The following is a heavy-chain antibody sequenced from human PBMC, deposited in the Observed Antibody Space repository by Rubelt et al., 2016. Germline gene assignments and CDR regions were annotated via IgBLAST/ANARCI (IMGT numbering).Heavy chain of an antibody. CDR3: VKPRASSYGEVHFEE. J-gene: IGHJ4*02. V-gene: IGHV3-43D*03. D-gene: IGHD3-16*01. CDR1: GFKLDDYA. Sequence: EVQLVESGGGLVQPGGSLRLSCAASGFKLDDYAMHWVRHPPGKGLEWVSLITWDGATTSYARSVQGRFTVSRDNSGNTLYLQMNSLRPEDAALSYGVKPRASSYGEVHFEEWGQGTRVTVS. CDR2: ITWDGATT.